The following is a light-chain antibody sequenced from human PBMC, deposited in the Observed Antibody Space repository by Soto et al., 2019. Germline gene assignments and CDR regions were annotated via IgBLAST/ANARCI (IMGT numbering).Light chain of an antibody. CDR3: QQYSSYSS. Sequence: DIQMTRSPSTLSASVGARVTITCRASQSISGWLAWYQQKPGKAPNLLISDASSLESGVPSRFSGSGSGTEFTLTISGLQPDDFATYYCQQYSSYSSFGQGTKLEIK. V-gene: IGKV1-5*01. CDR1: QSISGW. CDR2: DAS. J-gene: IGKJ2*01.